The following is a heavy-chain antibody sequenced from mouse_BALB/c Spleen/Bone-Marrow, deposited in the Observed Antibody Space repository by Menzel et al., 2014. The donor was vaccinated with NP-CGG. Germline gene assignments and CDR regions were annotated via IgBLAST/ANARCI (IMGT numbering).Heavy chain of an antibody. J-gene: IGHJ3*01. Sequence: VQLHQSGADLVKPGASVKLSCKASGYTFTSYYMHWVKQRPGQGLEWIGEINPSNGGTNFNEKFKSKATLTVDKSSNSAYMQHSSLTAEDSAVYCDTRKCDSPFAYWGQGTPVTVSA. CDR1: GYTFTSYY. CDR2: INPSNGGT. V-gene: IGHV1S81*02. D-gene: IGHD1-3*01. CDR3: TRKCDSPFAY.